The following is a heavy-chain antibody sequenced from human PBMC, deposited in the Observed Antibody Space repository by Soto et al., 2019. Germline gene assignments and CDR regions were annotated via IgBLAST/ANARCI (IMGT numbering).Heavy chain of an antibody. CDR3: ARAAYSSGWPYLDY. CDR1: GFTFTGYV. V-gene: IGHV3-23*01. J-gene: IGHJ4*02. Sequence: EVQLLESGGGLVQPGGSLRLSCAASGFTFTGYVMSWVRQAPGKGLEWVSSISNSGSRTYLADSVKGRFTISRDNSKNTLYLQMNSLRAEDTAAYFCARAAYSSGWPYLDYWGQGTLVTVSS. D-gene: IGHD6-19*01. CDR2: ISNSGSRT.